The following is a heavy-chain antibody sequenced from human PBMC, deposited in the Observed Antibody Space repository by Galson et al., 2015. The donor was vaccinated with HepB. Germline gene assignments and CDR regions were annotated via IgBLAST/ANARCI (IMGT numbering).Heavy chain of an antibody. V-gene: IGHV3-23*01. J-gene: IGHJ4*02. D-gene: IGHD2-8*02. CDR2: ISGSDDGT. CDR3: AEGMAGSCTRVLCYSFDY. CDR1: GFTFSTYA. Sequence: SLRLSCAASGFTFSTYAMSWVRQTPGKGLEWVAAISGSDDGTYHAASVRGRFTISRDDSKNTLYLQMNRLRAEDTATYYCAEGMAGSCTRVLCYSFDYWGQGSLVTVSS.